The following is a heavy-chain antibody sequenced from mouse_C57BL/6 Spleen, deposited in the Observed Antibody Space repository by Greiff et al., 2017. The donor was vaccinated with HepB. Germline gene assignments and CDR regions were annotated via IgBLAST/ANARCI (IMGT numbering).Heavy chain of an antibody. Sequence: VQLQQPGAELVKPGASVKLSCKASGYTFTSYWMHWVKQRPGQGLEWIGMIHPNSGSTNYNEKFKSKATLTVDKSSSTAYMQLSSLTSEVSAVYYCARPYDYGPYAMDYWGQGTSVTVSS. V-gene: IGHV1-64*01. CDR3: ARPYDYGPYAMDY. CDR2: IHPNSGST. D-gene: IGHD2-4*01. J-gene: IGHJ4*01. CDR1: GYTFTSYW.